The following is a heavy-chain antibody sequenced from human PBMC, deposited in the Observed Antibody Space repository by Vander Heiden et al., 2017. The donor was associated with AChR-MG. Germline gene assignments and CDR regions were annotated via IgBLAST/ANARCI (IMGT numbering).Heavy chain of an antibody. CDR1: GFSFSNYY. CDR2: IHQGGSEK. V-gene: IGHV3-7*01. CDR3: AREIPGRSFNI. Sequence: EVQLVESGGGLVQPGGSLRPSCASSGFSFSNYYMSCVRQAPGEGLEWVANIHQGGSEKYYVDSLKGRFTISRDNAKNSLYLQMNNLRAEDTAVYYCAREIPGRSFNIWGQGTMVTVSS. J-gene: IGHJ3*02. D-gene: IGHD3-10*01.